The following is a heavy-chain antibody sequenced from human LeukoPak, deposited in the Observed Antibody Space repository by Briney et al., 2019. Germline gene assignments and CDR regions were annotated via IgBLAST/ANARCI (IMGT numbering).Heavy chain of an antibody. CDR3: ARDAPTGFYDSRGYKAFDI. Sequence: SETLSLTCTVSGGSISSYYWNWIRQPAGKGLEWIGRIYTSGSTNYNPSLKSRVTMSVDTSKNQFSLKLSSVTAADTAVYYCARDAPTGFYDSRGYKAFDICGQGTMVTVSS. D-gene: IGHD3-22*01. J-gene: IGHJ3*02. CDR2: IYTSGST. CDR1: GGSISSYY. V-gene: IGHV4-4*07.